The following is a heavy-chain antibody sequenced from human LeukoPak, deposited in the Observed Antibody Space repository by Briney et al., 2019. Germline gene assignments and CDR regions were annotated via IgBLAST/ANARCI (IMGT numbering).Heavy chain of an antibody. CDR1: GGSISSSRNY. CDR2: IFYSGST. V-gene: IGHV4-39*07. CDR3: ARDLVVSRYDFWRHHYMDV. J-gene: IGHJ6*03. D-gene: IGHD3-3*01. Sequence: SETLSLTCTVSGGSISSSRNYWGWIRQSPGKGLEWIGYIFYSGSTDYNPSLKSRVTISVDTSKNQVSLKLRSVTAADTAVYYCARDLVVSRYDFWRHHYMDVWGKGTTVTVSS.